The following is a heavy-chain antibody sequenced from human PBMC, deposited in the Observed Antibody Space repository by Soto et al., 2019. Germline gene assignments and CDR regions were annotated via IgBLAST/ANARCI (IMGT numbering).Heavy chain of an antibody. J-gene: IGHJ3*02. D-gene: IGHD6-19*01. CDR2: MNQDGSEK. V-gene: IGHV3-7*03. CDR1: GFTFSGYW. Sequence: GGSLRLSCGASGFTFSGYWMSWVRQAPGKGLEWVANMNQDGSEKYYVDSVKGRFTISRDNAKNSLYLQMNSLRGDDTAVYYCARPAVAGGAFDIWGQGTTVTV. CDR3: ARPAVAGGAFDI.